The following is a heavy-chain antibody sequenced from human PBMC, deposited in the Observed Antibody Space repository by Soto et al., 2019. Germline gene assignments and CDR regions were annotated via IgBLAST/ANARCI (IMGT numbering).Heavy chain of an antibody. V-gene: IGHV3-30*03. Sequence: QVQLVESGGGVVQPGRSLRLSCAASGFTFSGYGMHWVRQAPGKGLEWVAVISYDGHNKYYVDSVKGRFTISRDNSKNTLYLQMNSRRAEDTAVYYCATIARRIREDGFDVWGQGTMVTVSS. J-gene: IGHJ3*01. CDR1: GFTFSGYG. CDR2: ISYDGHNK. D-gene: IGHD6-13*01. CDR3: ATIARRIREDGFDV.